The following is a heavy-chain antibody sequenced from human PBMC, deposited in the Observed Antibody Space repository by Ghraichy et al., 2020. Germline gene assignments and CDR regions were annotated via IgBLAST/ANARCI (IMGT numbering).Heavy chain of an antibody. D-gene: IGHD5-18*01. V-gene: IGHV3-23*01. CDR1: GFTFISYA. J-gene: IGHJ4*02. CDR2: ISGSGGNT. CDR3: ASGYSYGGPY. Sequence: GESLNISCAASGFTFISYAMSWVRQAPGKGLEWVSAISGSGGNTYYADSVKGRFTIFRDNSRNTLYLQMNSLRAEDTAVYYCASGYSYGGPYWGQGTLVTVSS.